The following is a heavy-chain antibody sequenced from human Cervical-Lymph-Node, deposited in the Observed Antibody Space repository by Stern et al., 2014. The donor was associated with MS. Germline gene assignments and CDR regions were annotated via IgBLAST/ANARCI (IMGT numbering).Heavy chain of an antibody. V-gene: IGHV3-74*01. CDR3: SGSNWSFFDY. CDR1: GFTFDSYS. Sequence: EVQLVESGGGLVQPGGSLRLSCAASGFTFDSYSMHWVRQVPGKGLVWVSLINADGSSPRYADSVKGRFTISRDNAKNMLYLEMNSLRAEDTAVYYCSGSNWSFFDYWGQGTLVTVSS. D-gene: IGHD6-13*01. CDR2: INADGSSP. J-gene: IGHJ4*02.